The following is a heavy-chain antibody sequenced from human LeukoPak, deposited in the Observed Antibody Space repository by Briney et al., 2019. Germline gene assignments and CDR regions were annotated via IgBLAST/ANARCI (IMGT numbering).Heavy chain of an antibody. D-gene: IGHD1-26*01. CDR2: INHTGST. J-gene: IGHJ4*02. V-gene: IGHV4-34*01. Sequence: SETLSLTCAVYGGSFSVYYWSWIRQPPGEGLEWIGEINHTGSTNYNPSLESRVTISVDTSKNQFSLKMTSVTAADTAVYYCASMGRVGAADYFDYWGQGTLVTVSS. CDR1: GGSFSVYY. CDR3: ASMGRVGAADYFDY.